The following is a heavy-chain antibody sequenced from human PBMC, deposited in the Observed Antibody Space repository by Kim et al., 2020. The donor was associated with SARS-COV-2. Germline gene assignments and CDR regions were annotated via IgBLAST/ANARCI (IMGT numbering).Heavy chain of an antibody. D-gene: IGHD3-3*01. CDR3: ARLPSGGFWSGHFPTTYDY. Sequence: GESLKISCKGSGYNFTTYWIGWVRQKPGKGLECMGIIYPGDSDTRYNPPFEGQVTISADKSISTAFLQWSSLKASDTAIYYCARLPSGGFWSGHFPTTYDYWGQGALVTASS. CDR1: GYNFTTYW. V-gene: IGHV5-51*01. CDR2: IYPGDSDT. J-gene: IGHJ4*02.